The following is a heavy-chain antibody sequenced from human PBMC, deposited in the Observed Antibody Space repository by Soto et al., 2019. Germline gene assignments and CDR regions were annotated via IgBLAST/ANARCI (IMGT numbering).Heavy chain of an antibody. D-gene: IGHD1-20*01. J-gene: IGHJ4*02. V-gene: IGHV1-8*02. Sequence: QVQLAQSGAEVKKPGASVKVSCKASGYTFTSYDINWVRQATGQGLEWMGWMKPNSGNTSYAQKFQGRVTMTRHHSIGQDHMDVSSRRSGDTAVYYGPGGPQKLTGTTFGDYWGQGPLVTVSS. CDR2: MKPNSGNT. CDR3: PGGPQKLTGTTFGDY. CDR1: GYTFTSYD.